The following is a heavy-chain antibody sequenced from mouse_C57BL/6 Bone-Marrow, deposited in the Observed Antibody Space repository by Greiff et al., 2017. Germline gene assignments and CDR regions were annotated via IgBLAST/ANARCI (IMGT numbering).Heavy chain of an antibody. V-gene: IGHV14-1*01. J-gene: IGHJ4*01. CDR1: GFNIKDYY. CDR3: TTYYYGSSLYYYAMDY. CDR2: IDPEDGDT. Sequence: EVQLQQSGAELVRPGASVKLSCTASGFNIKDYYMHWVKPRPEQGLEWIGRIDPEDGDTEYAPKFQGKATMTADTSSNTAYLQLSSLTSEDTAVYYCTTYYYGSSLYYYAMDYWGQGTSVTVSS. D-gene: IGHD1-1*01.